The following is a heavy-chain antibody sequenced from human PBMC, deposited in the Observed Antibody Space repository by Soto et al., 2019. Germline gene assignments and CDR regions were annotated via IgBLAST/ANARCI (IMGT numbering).Heavy chain of an antibody. CDR2: ISSSGSTI. CDR3: ARGDLTVVVPADTYYYYYYGMDV. D-gene: IGHD2-2*01. Sequence: PVGSLRLSCAASGFTFSSYEMNWVRQAPGKGLEWVSYISSSGSTIYYADSVKGRFTISRDNAKNSLYLQMNSLRAEDTAVYYCARGDLTVVVPADTYYYYYYGMDVWGQGTTVTVSS. CDR1: GFTFSSYE. J-gene: IGHJ6*02. V-gene: IGHV3-48*03.